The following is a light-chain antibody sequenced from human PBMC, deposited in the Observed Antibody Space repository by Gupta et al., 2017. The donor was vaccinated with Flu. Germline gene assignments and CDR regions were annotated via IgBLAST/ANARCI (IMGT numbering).Light chain of an antibody. CDR2: QDS. J-gene: IGLJ3*02. CDR1: KLGDKY. V-gene: IGLV3-1*01. Sequence: SYELNQPPSVSVAPGQTASITCSGDKLGDKYACWYQQKPGQSPVLVIYQDSKRPAGVPERFAGSNSGNTATLTIGGTQAMDEADYYCQAWDSSSWVFGGGTKLTVL. CDR3: QAWDSSSWV.